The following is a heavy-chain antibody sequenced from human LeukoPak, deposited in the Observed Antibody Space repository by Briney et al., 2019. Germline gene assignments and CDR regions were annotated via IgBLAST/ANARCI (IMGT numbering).Heavy chain of an antibody. D-gene: IGHD6-13*01. CDR3: AKQIAAAGYNYFDY. CDR2: ISGSGGST. J-gene: IGHJ4*02. Sequence: GGSLRLSCAASGFTFSSYAMSWVRQAPGKGLEWVSAISGSGGSTYYADSVKGRFTISRDNSKNTLYLQMNSLRAEDTAVYYCAKQIAAAGYNYFDYWGQGTLSPSPQ. CDR1: GFTFSSYA. V-gene: IGHV3-23*01.